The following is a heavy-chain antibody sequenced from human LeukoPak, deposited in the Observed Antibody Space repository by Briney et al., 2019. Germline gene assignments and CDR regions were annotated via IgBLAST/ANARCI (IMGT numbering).Heavy chain of an antibody. Sequence: SETLSLTCTVSGGSISSYYWSWIRQPAGKGLEWIGRIYTSGSTNYNPSLKSRVTMSVDTSKDQFSLKLSSVTAADTAVYYCARVRVVISGYYFDYRGQGTLVTVSS. V-gene: IGHV4-4*07. D-gene: IGHD3-3*01. CDR2: IYTSGST. CDR1: GGSISSYY. CDR3: ARVRVVISGYYFDY. J-gene: IGHJ4*02.